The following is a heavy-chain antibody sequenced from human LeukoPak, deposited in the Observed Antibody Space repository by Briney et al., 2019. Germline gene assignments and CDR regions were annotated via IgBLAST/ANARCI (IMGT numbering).Heavy chain of an antibody. CDR2: IKQDGSEK. J-gene: IGHJ4*02. CDR1: GFTFSTYW. CDR3: ARGRYTGSYFN. V-gene: IGHV3-7*01. D-gene: IGHD1-26*01. Sequence: GGSLRLSCAASGFTFSTYWMTWIRQAPGKGLEWVANIKQDGSEKYYVDSVKGRFTISTDNAKNSLFLQMNSLRAEDTAVYYCARGRYTGSYFNWGQRTLVTVSS.